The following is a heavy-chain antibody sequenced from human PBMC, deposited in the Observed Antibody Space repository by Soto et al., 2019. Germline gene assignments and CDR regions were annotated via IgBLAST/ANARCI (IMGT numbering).Heavy chain of an antibody. J-gene: IGHJ6*02. CDR1: GFIFTDYY. Sequence: GGSLRLSCSASGFIFTDYYMTWIRQAPGKGLEWVSHISSDGRDIYYADSMEGRLSVSRDNSENSLFLQMDSLRAEDTAVYYCARLGSLGHPYYYAVDVWGQGTPVTVS. CDR2: ISSDGRDI. D-gene: IGHD1-26*01. V-gene: IGHV3-11*01. CDR3: ARLGSLGHPYYYAVDV.